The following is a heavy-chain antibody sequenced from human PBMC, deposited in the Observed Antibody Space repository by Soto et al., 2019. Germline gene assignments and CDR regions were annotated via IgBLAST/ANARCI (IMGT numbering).Heavy chain of an antibody. CDR3: ARPHYSSSSHFDY. V-gene: IGHV4-39*01. CDR2: VYHTGTT. Sequence: QLQLQESGPGLVKPSETLSLTCTVSGGSIGSSTYYWSWIRQPPGKGLEWIGSVYHTGTTYYNPSLKSPVTISVATSKNQFSLKLTSVTAADTAVYYCARPHYSSSSHFDYWGQGTLVTVSS. D-gene: IGHD6-6*01. CDR1: GGSIGSSTYY. J-gene: IGHJ4*02.